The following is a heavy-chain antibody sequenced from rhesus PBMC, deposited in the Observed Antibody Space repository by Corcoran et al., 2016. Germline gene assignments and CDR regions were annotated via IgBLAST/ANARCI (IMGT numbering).Heavy chain of an antibody. CDR3: ARHLGSSYGWRFDV. CDR1: GGSISSSNW. CDR2: IHDSTVNT. J-gene: IGHJ5-1*01. V-gene: IGHV4-93*02. Sequence: QVQLQESGPAVVKPSETLSLTCAVSGGSISSSNWWDWLRQSPGKGLEWVGGIHDSTVNTVYSPSLKGRVTLSIDTSQNQFSLKLSSVTAADTAVYFCARHLGSSYGWRFDVWGAGVLVTVSS. D-gene: IGHD6-43*01.